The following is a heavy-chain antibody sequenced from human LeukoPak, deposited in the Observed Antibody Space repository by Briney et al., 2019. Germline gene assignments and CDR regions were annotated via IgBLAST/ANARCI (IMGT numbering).Heavy chain of an antibody. CDR2: INPTTGGT. Sequence: ASVKVSCKASGYAFTGYYIHWVRQAPGQGLEWMGWINPTTGGTNYAQKFHVRVTMTRDTSMSTIYMNLSSLTSDDTAVYYCARFWDSYRTTTVTPGGSWGQGTLVTVSS. D-gene: IGHD4-17*01. CDR1: GYAFTGYY. V-gene: IGHV1-2*02. CDR3: ARFWDSYRTTTVTPGGS. J-gene: IGHJ5*02.